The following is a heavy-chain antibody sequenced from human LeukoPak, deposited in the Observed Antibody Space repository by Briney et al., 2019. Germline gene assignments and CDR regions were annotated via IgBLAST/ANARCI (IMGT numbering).Heavy chain of an antibody. CDR1: GFTVSGNH. CDR2: FYRSGNT. J-gene: IGHJ4*02. CDR3: AKDYGSGGGIDY. V-gene: IGHV3-66*01. Sequence: GGSLRLSCAASGFTVSGNHMNWVRQAPGKGLEWISIFYRSGNTYTADSVKGRFAISRDASKNTPYLQMNTLRVEDTAVYYCAKDYGSGGGIDYWGQGTLVAVSS. D-gene: IGHD3-10*01.